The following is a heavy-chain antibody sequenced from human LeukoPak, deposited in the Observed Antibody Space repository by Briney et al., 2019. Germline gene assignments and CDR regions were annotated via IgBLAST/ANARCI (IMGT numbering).Heavy chain of an antibody. CDR1: GGSISSYY. CDR2: IYYSGST. V-gene: IGHV4-59*01. Sequence: SETLSLTCTVSGGSISSYYWSWIRQPPGKGLEWIGYIYYSGSTNYSPSLKSRVTISVDTSKNQFSLKLRSVTAADTAVYYCARSRGSGSYWANWFDPWGQGTLVTVSS. D-gene: IGHD3-10*01. J-gene: IGHJ5*02. CDR3: ARSRGSGSYWANWFDP.